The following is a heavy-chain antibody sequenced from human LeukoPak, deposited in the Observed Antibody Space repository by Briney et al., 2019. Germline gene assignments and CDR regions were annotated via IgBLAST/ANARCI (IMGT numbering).Heavy chain of an antibody. D-gene: IGHD3-22*01. Sequence: PSETLSLTCTVSGGSISSYYWSWIRQPAGKGLEWVGRIYTSGSTNYNPSLKSRVTMSVDTSKNQFSLKLSSVTAADTAVYYCARVIDSSATHRAFDIWGQGTMVTVSS. V-gene: IGHV4-4*07. CDR2: IYTSGST. CDR1: GGSISSYY. CDR3: ARVIDSSATHRAFDI. J-gene: IGHJ3*02.